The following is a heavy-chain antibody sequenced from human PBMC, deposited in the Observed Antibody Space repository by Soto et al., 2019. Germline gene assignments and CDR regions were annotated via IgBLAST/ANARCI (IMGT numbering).Heavy chain of an antibody. CDR3: ARGSAVGGGRYFDY. J-gene: IGHJ4*02. D-gene: IGHD3-16*01. Sequence: QVQLVQSGAEVKKPGSSVKVSCKASGGTFSSYAISWVRQAPGQGLEWMGGIIPIFGTANYAQKFQGRVTINEHESTSTADMELGSLRSEDTAVYCCARGSAVGGGRYFDYRGQGTLVTVSS. CDR2: IIPIFGTA. CDR1: GGTFSSYA. V-gene: IGHV1-69*12.